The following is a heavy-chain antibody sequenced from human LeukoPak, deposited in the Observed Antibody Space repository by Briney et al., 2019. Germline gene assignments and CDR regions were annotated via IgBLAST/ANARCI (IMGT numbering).Heavy chain of an antibody. CDR2: ISSGSSYI. D-gene: IGHD2-2*01. Sequence: GSLRLSFAASGFTFSTYSMNWVRQAPGKGLEWVSSISSGSSYIYYADSVKGRFTISRDDAKNSLYLQMNSLRAEDTAVYYCARYCSSSRCLYYYHMDVWGKGTTVTVSS. CDR1: GFTFSTYS. CDR3: ARYCSSSRCLYYYHMDV. V-gene: IGHV3-21*01. J-gene: IGHJ6*03.